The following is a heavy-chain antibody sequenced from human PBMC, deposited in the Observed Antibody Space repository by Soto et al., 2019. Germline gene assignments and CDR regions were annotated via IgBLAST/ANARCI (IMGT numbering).Heavy chain of an antibody. CDR1: GFTLSDHY. CDR3: ARNSSPGGMDV. D-gene: IGHD6-13*01. J-gene: IGHJ6*02. Sequence: GGSLRLSCAGSGFTLSDHYIDWVRQAPGKGLEWVGRSRDKAQGYSTAYAASVKGRFTTSRDESKNSVYLQMDNLRAEDTAVYYCARNSSPGGMDVWGQGTTVTVSS. V-gene: IGHV3-72*01. CDR2: SRDKAQGYST.